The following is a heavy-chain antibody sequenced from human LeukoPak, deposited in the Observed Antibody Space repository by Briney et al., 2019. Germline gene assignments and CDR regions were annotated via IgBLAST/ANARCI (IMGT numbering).Heavy chain of an antibody. D-gene: IGHD2-2*01. CDR3: AKDLGSYCSSTSCYDAFDI. Sequence: PGGSLRLSCAASGFTFSSYGMHWVRQAPGKGLEWVAVISYDGSNKYYADSVKGRFTISRDNSKNTLYLQINSLRAEDTAVYYCAKDLGSYCSSTSCYDAFDIWGQGTMVTVSS. CDR2: ISYDGSNK. CDR1: GFTFSSYG. V-gene: IGHV3-30*19. J-gene: IGHJ3*02.